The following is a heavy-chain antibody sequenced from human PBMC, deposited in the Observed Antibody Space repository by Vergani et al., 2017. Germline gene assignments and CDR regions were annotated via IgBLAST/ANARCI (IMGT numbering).Heavy chain of an antibody. CDR3: AKALNDYSKWGNYYGMDV. V-gene: IGHV3-9*01. CDR1: GFTFDDYA. J-gene: IGHJ6*02. CDR2: ISWNSGSI. D-gene: IGHD4-11*01. Sequence: EVQLVESGGGLVQPGRSLRLSCAASGFTFDDYAMHWVRQAPGKGLEWVSGISWNSGSIGYADSVKGRFTISRVNAKNSLYLQMNSLRAEDTALYYCAKALNDYSKWGNYYGMDVWGQGTTVTVSS.